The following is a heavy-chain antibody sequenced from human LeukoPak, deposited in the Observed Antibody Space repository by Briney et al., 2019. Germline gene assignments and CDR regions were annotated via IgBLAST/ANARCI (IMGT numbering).Heavy chain of an antibody. CDR3: ARDSSGSYYSSPWFDP. Sequence: PSETLSLTCTVSGGSISSSSYYWGWIRQPPGKGLEWIGYIYYSGSTYYNPSLKSRVTISVDTSKNQFSLKLSSVTAADTAVYYCARDSSGSYYSSPWFDPWGQGTLVTVSS. J-gene: IGHJ5*02. V-gene: IGHV4-39*07. CDR1: GGSISSSSYY. CDR2: IYYSGST. D-gene: IGHD1-26*01.